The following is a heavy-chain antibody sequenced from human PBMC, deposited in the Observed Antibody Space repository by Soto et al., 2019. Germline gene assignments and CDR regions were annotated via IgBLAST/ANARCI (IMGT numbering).Heavy chain of an antibody. Sequence: PGESLKISCKGSGYSFTSYWIGWVRQMPGKGLEWMGIICPGDSDTRYSPSFQGQVTISADKSISTAYLQWSSLKASDTAMYYCARVVATTYRGYYFDYWGQGTLVTVS. CDR3: ARVVATTYRGYYFDY. CDR2: ICPGDSDT. J-gene: IGHJ4*02. V-gene: IGHV5-51*01. D-gene: IGHD5-12*01. CDR1: GYSFTSYW.